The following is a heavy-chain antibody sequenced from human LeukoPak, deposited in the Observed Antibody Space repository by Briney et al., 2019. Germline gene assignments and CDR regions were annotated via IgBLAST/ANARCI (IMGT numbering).Heavy chain of an antibody. Sequence: GESLKISCKGSGYSFTSYWIGWVRQMPGKGLEWMGIIYPGDSDTRYSPSFQGQVTISADKSISAAYLQWSSLKASDTAMYYCARQIRDAVSPFDYWGQGTLVTVSS. CDR1: GYSFTSYW. J-gene: IGHJ4*02. D-gene: IGHD6-19*01. V-gene: IGHV5-51*01. CDR3: ARQIRDAVSPFDY. CDR2: IYPGDSDT.